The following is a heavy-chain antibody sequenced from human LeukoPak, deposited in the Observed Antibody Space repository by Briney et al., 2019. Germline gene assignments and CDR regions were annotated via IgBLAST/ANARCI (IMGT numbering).Heavy chain of an antibody. CDR1: GGSLSSSSYF. Sequence: PSETLSLTCTVSGGSLSSSSYFWGWIRQPPGKGLEWIGTIYYSGSTYYNPSLKSRVIISVDASKNQFSLKLGSVTAADTAVYYCAVAGVRYYDSSGLYAFDFWGQGTMVTVSS. CDR2: IYYSGST. J-gene: IGHJ3*01. CDR3: AVAGVRYYDSSGLYAFDF. D-gene: IGHD3-22*01. V-gene: IGHV4-39*01.